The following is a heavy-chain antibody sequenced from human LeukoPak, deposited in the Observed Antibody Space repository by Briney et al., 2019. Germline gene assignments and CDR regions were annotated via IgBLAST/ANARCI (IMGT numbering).Heavy chain of an antibody. Sequence: GSSVKVSFTASGCAGCSYAISWVRQAPGQRLEWMGGIIPILGIANYAQKFQGRATITADKSTSTAYMELSSLRSEDTAVYYCARLKPANYGSGSYDAFDIWGQGTMVTVSS. D-gene: IGHD3-10*01. J-gene: IGHJ3*02. V-gene: IGHV1-69*04. CDR3: ARLKPANYGSGSYDAFDI. CDR2: IIPILGIA. CDR1: GCAGCSYA.